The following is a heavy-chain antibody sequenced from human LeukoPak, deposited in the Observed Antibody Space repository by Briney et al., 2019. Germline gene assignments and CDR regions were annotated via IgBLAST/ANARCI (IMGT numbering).Heavy chain of an antibody. Sequence: KPSETLSLTCTVSGGSISSYYWSWIRQPPGKGPEWIGYIYYSGSTNYNPSLKSRATISVDTSKNQFSLKLRSVTAADTAVYYCVRANYFDYWGQGTLVTVSS. CDR2: IYYSGST. V-gene: IGHV4-59*01. J-gene: IGHJ4*02. CDR1: GGSISSYY. CDR3: VRANYFDY.